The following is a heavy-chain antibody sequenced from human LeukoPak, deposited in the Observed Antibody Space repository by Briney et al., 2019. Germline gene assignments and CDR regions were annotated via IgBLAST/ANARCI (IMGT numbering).Heavy chain of an antibody. CDR3: VRGILSDDTLTGP. Sequence: ASVKVSCKTSGYTFSSYGINWVRQAPGQGLEWMGWISTYNGDTHYGQKVQGRVTMTTDISTNTAYMELRSLTSDDTAVYYCVRGILSDDTLTGPWGQGTLVTVSS. CDR2: ISTYNGDT. D-gene: IGHD3-9*01. CDR1: GYTFSSYG. J-gene: IGHJ5*02. V-gene: IGHV1-18*01.